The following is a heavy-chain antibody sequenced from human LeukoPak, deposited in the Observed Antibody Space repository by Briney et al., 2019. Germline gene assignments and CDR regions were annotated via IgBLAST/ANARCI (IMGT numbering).Heavy chain of an antibody. Sequence: SSVKVSCKASGGTFSSYAISWVRQAPGQGLEWMGGIIPIFGTANYAQKFQGRVTITADESTSTAYMELSSLRSEDTAVYYCAREDGPQQWLDYYGMDVWGQGTTVTVSS. CDR2: IIPIFGTA. D-gene: IGHD6-19*01. CDR3: AREDGPQQWLDYYGMDV. CDR1: GGTFSSYA. V-gene: IGHV1-69*13. J-gene: IGHJ6*02.